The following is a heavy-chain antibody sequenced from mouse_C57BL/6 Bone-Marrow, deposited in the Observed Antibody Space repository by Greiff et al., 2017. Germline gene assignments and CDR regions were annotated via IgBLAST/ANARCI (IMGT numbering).Heavy chain of an antibody. Sequence: EVKLLESGPGLVKPSQSLSLTCSVTGYSITSGYYWNWIRQFPGNKLEWMGYISYDGSNNYNPSLKNRISITRDTSKNQFFLKLNSVTTEDTATYYCARPITTDGDYAMDYWGQGTSVTVSS. CDR3: ARPITTDGDYAMDY. V-gene: IGHV3-6*01. D-gene: IGHD1-2*01. CDR2: ISYDGSN. J-gene: IGHJ4*01. CDR1: GYSITSGYY.